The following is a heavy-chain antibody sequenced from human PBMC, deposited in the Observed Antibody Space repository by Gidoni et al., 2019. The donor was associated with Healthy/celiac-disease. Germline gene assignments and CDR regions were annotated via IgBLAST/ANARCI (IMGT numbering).Heavy chain of an antibody. CDR1: GFTFIRYA. CDR3: AKDRRSSSWYAEGWFDP. V-gene: IGHV3-23*04. CDR2: ISGSGGST. J-gene: IGHJ5*02. Sequence: EVQLVESGGGLVQPGGSRRLSCAAPGFTFIRYAMSWVRQAPGTGLEWVSAISGSGGSTYYADSVKGRFTISRDNSKNTLYLQMNSLRAEDTAVYYCAKDRRSSSWYAEGWFDPWGQGTLVTVSS. D-gene: IGHD6-13*01.